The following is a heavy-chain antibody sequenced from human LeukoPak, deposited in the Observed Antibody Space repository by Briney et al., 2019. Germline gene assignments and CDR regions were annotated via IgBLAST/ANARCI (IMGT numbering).Heavy chain of an antibody. CDR1: GGTFSSYA. J-gene: IGHJ4*02. CDR2: IIPILGTA. V-gene: IGHV1-69*13. D-gene: IGHD2-15*01. Sequence: SVKVSCKASGGTFSSYAISWVRQAPGQGLEWMGGIIPILGTANYAQKFQGRVTITADESTSTAYMELSSLRSEDTAVYYCARDAPHDSAIDYWGQGTLVTVSS. CDR3: ARDAPHDSAIDY.